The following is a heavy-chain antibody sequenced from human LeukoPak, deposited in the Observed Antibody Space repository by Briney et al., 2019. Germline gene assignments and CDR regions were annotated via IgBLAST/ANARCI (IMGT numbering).Heavy chain of an antibody. V-gene: IGHV1-3*01. CDR1: GYTFTSYA. CDR2: INAGNGNT. Sequence: ASVKVSCKASGYTFTSYAMHWVRQAPEQRLEWMGWINAGNGNTKYSQKFQGRVTITRDTSASTVYMELSSLRSEDTAVYYCARGSGSSSSGFDYWGQGTLVTVSS. CDR3: ARGSGSSSSGFDY. D-gene: IGHD3-10*01. J-gene: IGHJ4*02.